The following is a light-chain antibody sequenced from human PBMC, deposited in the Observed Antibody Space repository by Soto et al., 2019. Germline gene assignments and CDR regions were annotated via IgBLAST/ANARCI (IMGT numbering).Light chain of an antibody. V-gene: IGKV3-11*01. Sequence: EIVLKQSQATLSLSPGARATLSCRASPRVSSYLAWYQQTPGQAPRLLIYDASNRATGIPARFSGSGSGTDCTLTISSLAPEDFAVYYCQQRSNWPPYTFGHGTKLEIK. J-gene: IGKJ2*01. CDR3: QQRSNWPPYT. CDR2: DAS. CDR1: PRVSSY.